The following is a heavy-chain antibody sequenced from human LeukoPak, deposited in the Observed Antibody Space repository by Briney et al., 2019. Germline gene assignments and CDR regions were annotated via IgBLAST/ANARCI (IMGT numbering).Heavy chain of an antibody. J-gene: IGHJ4*02. CDR2: IYHSGST. Sequence: SETLSLTCAVSGGSISSSNWWSWVRQPPGKGLEWIGEIYHSGSTNYNPSLKSRVTISVDKSKIQFSLKLSSVTAADTAVYYCASIHYYDSSGYSYCFDYWGQGTLVTVSS. V-gene: IGHV4-4*02. CDR3: ASIHYYDSSGYSYCFDY. D-gene: IGHD3-22*01. CDR1: GGSISSSNW.